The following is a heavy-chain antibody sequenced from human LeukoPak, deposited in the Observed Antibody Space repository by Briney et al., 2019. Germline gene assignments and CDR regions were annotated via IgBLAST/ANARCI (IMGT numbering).Heavy chain of an antibody. D-gene: IGHD7-27*01. V-gene: IGHV1-8*03. CDR3: ARRKFLGWFDP. CDR1: GYTFTSYG. Sequence: GASVKVSCKASGYTFTSYGISWVRQAPGQGLEWMGWLNPNSGNAGYAPKFQGRVTISRNTSISTAYMELSSLRSDDTAIYYCARRKFLGWFDPWGQGTLVTVSS. CDR2: LNPNSGNA. J-gene: IGHJ5*02.